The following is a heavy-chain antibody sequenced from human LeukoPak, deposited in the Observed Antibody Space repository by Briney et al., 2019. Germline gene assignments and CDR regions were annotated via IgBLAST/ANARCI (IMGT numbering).Heavy chain of an antibody. CDR1: GFTFSAYT. CDR3: ATALGGYDPLDY. V-gene: IGHV3-21*01. Sequence: GGSLRLSCAASGFTFSAYTLNWVRQAPGKGLEWVSSISYSSEYIYYADSVEGRFTISRDNAKNSLHLQMNSLRAEDTAIYYCATALGGYDPLDYWGQGTLVTVSS. J-gene: IGHJ4*02. D-gene: IGHD5-12*01. CDR2: ISYSSEYI.